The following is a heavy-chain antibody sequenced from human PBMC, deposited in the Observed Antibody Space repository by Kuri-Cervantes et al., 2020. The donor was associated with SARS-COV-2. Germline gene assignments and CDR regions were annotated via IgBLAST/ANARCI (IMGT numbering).Heavy chain of an antibody. CDR3: ARGYTSGLRPYDAFDI. V-gene: IGHV1-69*13. CDR1: GGTFSSYA. Sequence: SVKVSCKASGGTFSSYAISWVRQAPGQGLEWMGGIIPIFGTVNYAQKFQGRVTITADESTSTAYMELSSLRSEDAAVYYCARGYTSGLRPYDAFDIWGQGTMVTVSS. CDR2: IIPIFGTV. D-gene: IGHD6-19*01. J-gene: IGHJ3*02.